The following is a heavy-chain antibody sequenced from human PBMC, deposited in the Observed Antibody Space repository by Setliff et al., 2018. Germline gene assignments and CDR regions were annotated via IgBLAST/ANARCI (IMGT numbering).Heavy chain of an antibody. CDR1: GGTFSSYG. J-gene: IGHJ3*02. CDR2: TIPIFGTT. Sequence: ASVKVSCKASGGTFSSYGISWVRQAPGQGLEWMGGTIPIFGTTDYAQKFQGRVTIITDESTSTAFMQLSSLRSEDTAVYYCARHQRAQYYYGSGRSAFDIWGQGTMFT. V-gene: IGHV1-69*05. CDR3: ARHQRAQYYYGSGRSAFDI. D-gene: IGHD3-10*01.